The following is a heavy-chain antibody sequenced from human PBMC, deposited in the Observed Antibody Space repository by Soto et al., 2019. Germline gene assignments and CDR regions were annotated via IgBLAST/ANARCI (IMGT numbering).Heavy chain of an antibody. CDR3: ARDRGYVDIVDTMDRDY. V-gene: IGHV3-21*01. CDR2: ISSSSSYI. CDR1: GFTFSSYS. D-gene: IGHD5-12*01. J-gene: IGHJ4*02. Sequence: EVQLVESGGGLVKHGGSLRLSCAASGFTFSSYSMNWVRQAPGKGLEWVSSISSSSSYIYYADSVKGRFTISRDNAKNSLYLQMNSLRAEDTAVYYCARDRGYVDIVDTMDRDYWGQGTLVTVSS.